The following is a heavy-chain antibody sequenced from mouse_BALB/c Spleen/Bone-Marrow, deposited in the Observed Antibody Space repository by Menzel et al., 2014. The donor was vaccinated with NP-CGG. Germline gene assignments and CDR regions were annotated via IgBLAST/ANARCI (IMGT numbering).Heavy chain of an antibody. CDR2: FDPANGNT. Sequence: EVQRVESGAELVKPGASVKLSCTASGFNIKDTYMHWVKQRPEQGLEWIGRFDPANGNTKYDPKFQGKATITADTSSNTAYLQLSSLTSEDTAVYYCARGWGAYWGQGTLVTVSA. CDR1: GFNIKDTY. J-gene: IGHJ3*01. D-gene: IGHD1-1*02. CDR3: ARGWGAY. V-gene: IGHV14-3*02.